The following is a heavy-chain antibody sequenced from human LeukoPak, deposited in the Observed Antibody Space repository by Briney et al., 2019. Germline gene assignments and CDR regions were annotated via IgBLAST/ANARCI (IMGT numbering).Heavy chain of an antibody. J-gene: IGHJ3*02. D-gene: IGHD2-2*01. V-gene: IGHV7-4-1*02. CDR3: ARAGEISCSSTSCYWGDAFDI. Sequence: ASVKVSCKASGYTFTSYAMNWVRQAPGQGLEWMGWINTNTGNPTYAQGFTGRFVFSLDTSVSTAYLQISSLKAEDTAVYYCARAGEISCSSTSCYWGDAFDIWGQGTMVTVSS. CDR2: INTNTGNP. CDR1: GYTFTSYA.